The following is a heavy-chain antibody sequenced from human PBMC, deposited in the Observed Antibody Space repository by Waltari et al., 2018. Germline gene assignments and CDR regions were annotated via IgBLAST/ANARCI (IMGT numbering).Heavy chain of an antibody. Sequence: EVQLVESGGGLVKPGGSLRLSCAASGFTFSTSSMNWVRQAPGKGLEWVSAISSSSSYIYYADSVKGRFTISRDNAKNSLYLQMNSLRAEDTAVYYCARTYMATIRMVADYWGQGTLVTVSS. J-gene: IGHJ4*02. D-gene: IGHD5-12*01. CDR1: GFTFSTSS. V-gene: IGHV3-21*01. CDR2: ISSSSSYI. CDR3: ARTYMATIRMVADY.